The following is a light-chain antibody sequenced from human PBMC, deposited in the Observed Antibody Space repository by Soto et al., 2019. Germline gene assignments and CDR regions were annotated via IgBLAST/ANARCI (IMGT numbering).Light chain of an antibody. V-gene: IGLV2-14*01. Sequence: QSVLTQPASVSGSPGQSITLSCTGTSSDVGSYNYVSWYQQHPGKAPKLLIYEVSDRPSGVSSRFSGSKSGNTASLTISGLQAEDEADYYCSSYTSSSTLYVFGTGTRSPS. CDR1: SSDVGSYNY. J-gene: IGLJ1*01. CDR2: EVS. CDR3: SSYTSSSTLYV.